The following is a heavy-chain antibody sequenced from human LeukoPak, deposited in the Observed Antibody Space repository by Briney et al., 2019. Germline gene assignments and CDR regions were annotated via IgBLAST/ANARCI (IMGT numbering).Heavy chain of an antibody. V-gene: IGHV3-43*01. CDR2: ISWDGGST. D-gene: IGHD2/OR15-2a*01. Sequence: GGSLRLSCAASGFTFDDYTMHWVRQAPGKGLEWVSLISWDGGSTYYADSVKGRFTISRDNSKNSLYLQMNNLRDEDTAVYYCVPHGVNSINYWGQGTLVTVSS. J-gene: IGHJ4*02. CDR3: VPHGVNSINY. CDR1: GFTFDDYT.